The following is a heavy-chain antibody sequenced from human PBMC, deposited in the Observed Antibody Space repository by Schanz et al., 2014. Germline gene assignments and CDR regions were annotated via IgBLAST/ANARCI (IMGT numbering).Heavy chain of an antibody. D-gene: IGHD2-21*01. Sequence: QVQVVQSGAEVKKPGASVKVSCEASRYTFNTYGLNWVRQAPGQGLEWMGRIIPSLGLAKYEQKFQDKVTITADTSTTTAYMELSGLRSEDTAVYYCARDRLECGAECYSVEVFEIWGQGTLVIVSS. CDR2: IIPSLGLA. J-gene: IGHJ4*02. CDR3: ARDRLECGAECYSVEVFEI. CDR1: RYTFNTYG. V-gene: IGHV1-69*04.